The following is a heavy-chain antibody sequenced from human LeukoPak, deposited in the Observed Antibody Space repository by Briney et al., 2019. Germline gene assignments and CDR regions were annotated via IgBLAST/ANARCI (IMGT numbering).Heavy chain of an antibody. CDR3: ARDLSGSYSGGYFDY. J-gene: IGHJ4*02. V-gene: IGHV1-69*13. Sequence: SVKVSCKASGGTFSSYAISWVRQAPGQGLEWMGGIIPIFGTANYAQKFQGRVTITADESTSTAYMEPSSLRSEDTAVYYCARDLSGSYSGGYFDYWGQGTLVTVSS. CDR2: IIPIFGTA. D-gene: IGHD3-10*01. CDR1: GGTFSSYA.